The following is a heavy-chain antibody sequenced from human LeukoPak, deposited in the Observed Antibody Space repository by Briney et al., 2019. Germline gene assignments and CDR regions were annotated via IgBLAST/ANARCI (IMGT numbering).Heavy chain of an antibody. D-gene: IGHD5-12*01. CDR3: ARVGKRGYDYDDY. J-gene: IGHJ4*02. Sequence: RPSETLSLTCAVYGGSFSGYYWSWIRQPPGKGLEWIGEINHSGSTNYNPSLKSRVTISVDTSKNQFSPKLSSVTAADTAVYYCARVGKRGYDYDDYWGQGTLVTVSS. CDR1: GGSFSGYY. V-gene: IGHV4-34*01. CDR2: INHSGST.